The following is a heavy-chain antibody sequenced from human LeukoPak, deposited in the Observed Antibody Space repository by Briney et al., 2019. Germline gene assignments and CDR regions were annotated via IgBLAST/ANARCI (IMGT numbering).Heavy chain of an antibody. Sequence: GGSMRLSCTASGFTFGDYAMSWFRQASGKGLEWVAVISFDGSDKYYADSVKGRFTISRDHSKNTLYLQMNSLRAEDTAVYYCARALWFGETFPAYWGQGTLVTVSS. CDR2: ISFDGSDK. D-gene: IGHD3-10*01. CDR3: ARALWFGETFPAY. CDR1: GFTFGDYA. J-gene: IGHJ4*02. V-gene: IGHV3-30*04.